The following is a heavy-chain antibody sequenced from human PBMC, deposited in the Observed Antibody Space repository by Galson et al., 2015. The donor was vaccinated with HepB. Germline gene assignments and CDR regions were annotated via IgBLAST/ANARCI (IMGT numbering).Heavy chain of an antibody. Sequence: SLRHSCAASGFTFSDAWMYWVRQAPGKGLEWVGRIKSKTDNDTTGYAAPVEGRFTISRDDSKNTLYLQMNGLKTEDTAVYYCTTLQWTWGQGTLVTVSS. J-gene: IGHJ5*02. CDR1: GFTFSDAW. CDR2: IKSKTDNDTT. D-gene: IGHD6-19*01. V-gene: IGHV3-15*01. CDR3: TTLQWT.